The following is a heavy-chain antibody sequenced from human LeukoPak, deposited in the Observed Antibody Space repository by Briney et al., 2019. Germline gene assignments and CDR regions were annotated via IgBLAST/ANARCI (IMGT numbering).Heavy chain of an antibody. J-gene: IGHJ4*02. D-gene: IGHD6-13*01. Sequence: AGGSLRLSCAASGFTFSSYWMHWVRQAPGKGLVWVSRINSDGSSTSYADSVKGRFTISRDNAKNTLYLQMNSLRAEDTAVYYCARVSYSSSWGYWGQGTLVTVSS. V-gene: IGHV3-74*01. CDR3: ARVSYSSSWGY. CDR2: INSDGSST. CDR1: GFTFSSYW.